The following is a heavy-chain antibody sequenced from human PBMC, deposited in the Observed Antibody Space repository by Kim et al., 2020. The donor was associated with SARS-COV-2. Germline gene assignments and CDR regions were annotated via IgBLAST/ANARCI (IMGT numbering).Heavy chain of an antibody. CDR3: AKELPPGLSSGWPYYYYGWDV. CDR1: GFTFSSYA. CDR2: ISYDGSNK. V-gene: IGHV3-30*04. Sequence: GGSLRLSCAASGFTFSSYAMHWVRQAPGKGLEWVAVISYDGSNKYYADSVKGRFTISRDNSKNTLYLQMNSLRTEDTAVYYCAKELPPGLSSGWPYYYYGWDVWGQGTSFTVPS. J-gene: IGHJ6*02. D-gene: IGHD6-19*01.